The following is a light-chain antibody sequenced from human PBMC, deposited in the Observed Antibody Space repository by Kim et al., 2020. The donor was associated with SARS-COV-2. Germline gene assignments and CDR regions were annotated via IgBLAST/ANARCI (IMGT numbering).Light chain of an antibody. V-gene: IGLV2-14*04. Sequence: GPSITISCTGTSSDVGGYNYVSWYQQHPGKAPKLMIYDVSKRPSGVSNRFSGSKSGNTASLTISGLQAEDEADYYCSSYTSSSTLVFGGGTKVTVL. J-gene: IGLJ2*01. CDR2: DVS. CDR3: SSYTSSSTLV. CDR1: SSDVGGYNY.